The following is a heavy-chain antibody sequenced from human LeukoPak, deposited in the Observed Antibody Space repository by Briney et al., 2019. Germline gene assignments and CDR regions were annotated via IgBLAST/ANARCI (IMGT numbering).Heavy chain of an antibody. V-gene: IGHV1-8*01. J-gene: IGHJ5*02. CDR3: ARDSSSGYGNWFDP. Sequence: RASVKVSCKASGYTFTSYDINWVRQATGQGLEWMGWMNPNSGNTGYAQKFQGRVTMTRNTSISTAYMELSSLRSEDTAVYYCARDSSSGYGNWFDPWGQGTLVTVSS. CDR2: MNPNSGNT. D-gene: IGHD3-22*01. CDR1: GYTFTSYD.